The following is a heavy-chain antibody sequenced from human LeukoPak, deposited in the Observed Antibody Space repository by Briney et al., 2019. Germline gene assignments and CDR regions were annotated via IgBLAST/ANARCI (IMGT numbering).Heavy chain of an antibody. V-gene: IGHV1-2*02. Sequence: ASVKVSCKASGYTFTGYYMHWVRQAPGQGLEWMGWINPNSGGTNYAQKFQGRVTMTRDTSISTAYMELSRLSSDDTAVYYCARAWFGELGGAFDIWGQGTMVTVSS. J-gene: IGHJ3*02. CDR3: ARAWFGELGGAFDI. CDR1: GYTFTGYY. CDR2: INPNSGGT. D-gene: IGHD3-10*01.